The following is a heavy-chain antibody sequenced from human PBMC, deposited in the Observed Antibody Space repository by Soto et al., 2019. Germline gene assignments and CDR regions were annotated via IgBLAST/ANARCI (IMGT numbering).Heavy chain of an antibody. CDR1: GFTFSSYA. D-gene: IGHD3-9*01. CDR2: ISGSGGST. V-gene: IGHV3-23*01. CDR3: AKGGYYDILTGLDY. Sequence: AGGSLRLSCAASGFTFSSYAMSWVRQAPGKGLEWVSAISGSGGSTYYADSVKGRFTISRDNSKNTLYLQMNSLRAEDTAVYYCAKGGYYDILTGLDYWGQGTLVTVS. J-gene: IGHJ4*02.